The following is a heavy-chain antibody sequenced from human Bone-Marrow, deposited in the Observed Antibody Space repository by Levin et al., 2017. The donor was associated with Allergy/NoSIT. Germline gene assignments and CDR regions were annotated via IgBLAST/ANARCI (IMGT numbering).Heavy chain of an antibody. J-gene: IGHJ6*02. V-gene: IGHV3-7*01. CDR3: ALDRPDYFGGSSSYYPVGDFYTMDV. Sequence: PGGSLRLSCVASGLKSSDYWMNWVRQAPGKGLEWVGNIKQDGSERYYVDSVKGRFTVSRDNAKNTLYLQMNSLRSEDTAVYYCALDRPDYFGGSSSYYPVGDFYTMDVWGPGTTVTVSS. CDR2: IKQDGSER. D-gene: IGHD2-15*01. CDR1: GLKSSDYW.